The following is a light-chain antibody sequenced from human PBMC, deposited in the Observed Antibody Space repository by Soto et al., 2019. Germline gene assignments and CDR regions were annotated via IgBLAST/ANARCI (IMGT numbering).Light chain of an antibody. CDR1: SSDVGGYDS. V-gene: IGLV2-8*01. CDR2: GVD. CDR3: SSYAGSNTFV. Sequence: QSVLTQPPSASGSPGQSVTISCSGTSSDVGGYDSVSWYQHHPGKVPKLIIFGVDKWPSGVPDRFSGSKSGNTASLTVSGLRAEDEADYYCSSYAGSNTFVFGNGTKVTVL. J-gene: IGLJ1*01.